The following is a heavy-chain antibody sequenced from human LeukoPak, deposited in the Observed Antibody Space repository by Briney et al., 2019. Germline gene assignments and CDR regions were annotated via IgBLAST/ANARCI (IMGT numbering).Heavy chain of an antibody. CDR3: AGRVGDSAFDI. Sequence: SETLSLICTVSGGSISSYYWSWIRQPPGQGLEWIGYIAYTGSTNYNPSLKSRVTISVDTSKNQFSLKLSSVTVADTAVYYCAGRVGDSAFDIWGPGTIITVSS. CDR1: GGSISSYY. J-gene: IGHJ3*02. V-gene: IGHV4-59*08. D-gene: IGHD1-26*01. CDR2: IAYTGST.